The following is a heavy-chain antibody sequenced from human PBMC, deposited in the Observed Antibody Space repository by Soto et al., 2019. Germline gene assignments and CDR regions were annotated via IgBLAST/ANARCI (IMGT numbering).Heavy chain of an antibody. D-gene: IGHD6-13*01. CDR2: IYFRGST. CDR3: ARQQLLPYYYALDV. V-gene: IGHV4-59*07. Sequence: QVQLQESGPGLVKPSDTLSLNCTVSGGSISGYYWSWIRQPPGKGLEYIGYIYFRGSTNYNPSLKSRVTMSVDTSRNLFSLKVNSVTAADTVVYYCARQQLLPYYYALDVWGQGTTVTVSS. CDR1: GGSISGYY. J-gene: IGHJ6*02.